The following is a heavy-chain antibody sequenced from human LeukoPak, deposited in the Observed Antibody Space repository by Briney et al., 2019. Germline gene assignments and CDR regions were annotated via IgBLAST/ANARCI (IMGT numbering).Heavy chain of an antibody. J-gene: IGHJ5*02. Sequence: GSLRLSCAASGFTFNNAWMSWVRQAPGKGLEWIGEINHSGSTNYNPSLKSRVTISVDTSKNQFSLKLSSVTAADTAVYYCARDSLDTAGFDPWGQGTLVTVSS. CDR2: INHSGST. D-gene: IGHD5-18*01. CDR1: GFTFNNAW. CDR3: ARDSLDTAGFDP. V-gene: IGHV4-4*02.